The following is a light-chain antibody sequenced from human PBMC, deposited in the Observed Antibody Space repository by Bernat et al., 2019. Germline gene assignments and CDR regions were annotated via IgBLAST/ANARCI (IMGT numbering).Light chain of an antibody. Sequence: DIQMTQSPSTLSASVEDRVTITCRASQSISSRWLAWYQQKPGKAPKLLIYKASSLETGVPSRFSGSGSGTEFTITISSLQPDDFATYYCQQYNSYPWTFGQGTKVEVK. V-gene: IGKV1-5*03. CDR2: KAS. CDR3: QQYNSYPWT. J-gene: IGKJ1*01. CDR1: QSISSRW.